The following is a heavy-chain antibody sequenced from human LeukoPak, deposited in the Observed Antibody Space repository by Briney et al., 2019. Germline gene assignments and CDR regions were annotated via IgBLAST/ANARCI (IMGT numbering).Heavy chain of an antibody. Sequence: SETLSLTCTVSGGSISSYYWSWIRQPPGKGLEWIGYIYYIVSTNYNPSLKSRVTISVDTSKNQFSLKLSSVTAADTAVYYCARVRRYDILTGYPKYYYYYYMDVWGKGTTVTVSS. J-gene: IGHJ6*03. CDR2: IYYIVST. V-gene: IGHV4-59*12. CDR1: GGSISSYY. D-gene: IGHD3-9*01. CDR3: ARVRRYDILTGYPKYYYYYYMDV.